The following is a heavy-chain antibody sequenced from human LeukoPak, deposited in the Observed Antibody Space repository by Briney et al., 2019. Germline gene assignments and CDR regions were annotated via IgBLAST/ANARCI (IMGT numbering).Heavy chain of an antibody. J-gene: IGHJ4*02. D-gene: IGHD2-15*01. CDR1: GGSISSGGYS. Sequence: SETLSLTCAVSGGSISSGGYSWSWIRQPPGKGLEWIGYIYHSGSTYYNPSLKSRVTISVDRSKNQFSLKLSSVTAADTAVYYRARGGRAAFDYWGQGTLVTVSS. CDR3: ARGGRAAFDY. CDR2: IYHSGST. V-gene: IGHV4-30-2*01.